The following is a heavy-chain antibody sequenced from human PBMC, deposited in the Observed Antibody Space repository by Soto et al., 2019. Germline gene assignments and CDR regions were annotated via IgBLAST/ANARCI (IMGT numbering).Heavy chain of an antibody. J-gene: IGHJ6*02. D-gene: IGHD2-8*01. CDR1: GFTFSSYA. V-gene: IGHV3-30-3*01. CDR2: ISYDGSNK. Sequence: QVQLVESGGGVVQPGRSLRLSCAASGFTFSSYAMHWVRQAPGKGLEWVAVISYDGSNKYYADSVKGRFTISRDNSKNTLYLQMNSLRAEDTAVYYCARGGYCTNGVCYGNYYGMDVWGQGTTVTVSS. CDR3: ARGGYCTNGVCYGNYYGMDV.